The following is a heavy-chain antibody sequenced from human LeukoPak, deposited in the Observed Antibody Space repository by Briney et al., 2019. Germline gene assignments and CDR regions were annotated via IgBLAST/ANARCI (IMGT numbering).Heavy chain of an antibody. CDR2: IYYSGST. CDR3: ASTTTYYYGSGSQYYFDY. Sequence: PSETLSLTCTVSGGSISSYYWSWVRQPPGKGLEWIGYIYYSGSTNYNPSLKSRVTISVDTSKNPFSLKLSSVTAADTAVYYCASTTTYYYGSGSQYYFDYWGQGTLVTVSS. V-gene: IGHV4-59*01. D-gene: IGHD3-10*01. J-gene: IGHJ4*02. CDR1: GGSISSYY.